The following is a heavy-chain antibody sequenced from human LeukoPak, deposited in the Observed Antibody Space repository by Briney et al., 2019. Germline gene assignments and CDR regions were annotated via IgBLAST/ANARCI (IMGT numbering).Heavy chain of an antibody. J-gene: IGHJ4*02. CDR1: GFTFSSYG. CDR2: IRYDGSNK. D-gene: IGHD5-18*01. V-gene: IGHV3-30*02. Sequence: GGCLRLSCAASGFTFSSYGMHWVRQAPGKGLEWVAFIRYDGSNKYYADSVKGRFTISRDNSKNTLYLQMNSLRAEDTAVYYCAKDGPYGYSYGIRDFDYWGQGTLVTVSS. CDR3: AKDGPYGYSYGIRDFDY.